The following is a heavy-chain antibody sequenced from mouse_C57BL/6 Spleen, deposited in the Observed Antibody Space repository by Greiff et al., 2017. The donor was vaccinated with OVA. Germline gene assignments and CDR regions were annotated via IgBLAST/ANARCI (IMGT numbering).Heavy chain of an antibody. V-gene: IGHV1-59*01. CDR1: GYTFTSYW. CDR3: ARSYTPGYFDV. D-gene: IGHD2-12*01. Sequence: VQLQQPGAELVRPGTSVKLSCKASGYTFTSYWMHWVTQRPGQGLEWIGVIDPSDSYTNYNQKFKGKATLTVDTSSSTAYMQLSSLTSEDSAVYYCARSYTPGYFDVWGTGTTVTVSS. CDR2: IDPSDSYT. J-gene: IGHJ1*03.